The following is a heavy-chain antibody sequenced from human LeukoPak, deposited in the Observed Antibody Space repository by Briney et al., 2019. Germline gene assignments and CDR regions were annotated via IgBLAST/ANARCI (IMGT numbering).Heavy chain of an antibody. Sequence: SETLSLTCTVSSYSISSGYYWGWIRQPPGKGLEWIGSIYYSGYTCYNPSLKSRATISVDTSKKEISLKLSSVTAADTAVYYCARGRYGTISRGWFDPWGQGTLVTVSS. CDR3: ARGRYGTISRGWFDP. CDR1: SYSISSGYY. CDR2: IYYSGYT. V-gene: IGHV4-38-2*02. D-gene: IGHD1-14*01. J-gene: IGHJ5*02.